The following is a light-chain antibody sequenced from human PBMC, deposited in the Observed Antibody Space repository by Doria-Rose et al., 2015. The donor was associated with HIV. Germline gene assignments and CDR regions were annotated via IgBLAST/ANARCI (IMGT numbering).Light chain of an antibody. CDR3: QQYYDTPS. Sequence: DIQVTQSPESLGMSLGERATLDCKSNQSLLYTSKNYLAWYQQRPGQPPKLLIYWASTRQSGVPARFSGSGSGTDFTLTISSLEAEDVAVYYCQQYYDTPSFGPGTTADIK. CDR1: QSLLYTSKNY. V-gene: IGKV4-1*01. CDR2: WAS. J-gene: IGKJ3*01.